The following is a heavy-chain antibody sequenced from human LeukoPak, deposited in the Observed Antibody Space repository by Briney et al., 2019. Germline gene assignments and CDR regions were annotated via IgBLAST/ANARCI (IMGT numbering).Heavy chain of an antibody. CDR2: ISGSGGST. CDR1: GFTFSSYA. CDR3: AKAPNYYGSGSYHSYYYYGMDV. J-gene: IGHJ6*04. D-gene: IGHD3-10*01. V-gene: IGHV3-23*01. Sequence: GGSLRLSCAASGFTFSSYAMSWVRQAPGKGLEWVSAISGSGGSTYYADSVKGRFTISRDNSKNTPYLQMNSLRAEDTAVYYCAKAPNYYGSGSYHSYYYYGMDVWGKGTTVTVSS.